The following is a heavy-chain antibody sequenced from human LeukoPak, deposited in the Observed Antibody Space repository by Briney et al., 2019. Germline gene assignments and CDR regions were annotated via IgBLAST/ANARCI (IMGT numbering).Heavy chain of an antibody. D-gene: IGHD3-22*01. V-gene: IGHV3-23*01. CDR1: GFKFSNYD. Sequence: PGGSLRLSCATSGFKFSNYDMNWVRQAPGEGLEWVSAIRGHDEATYYADSVKGRFTISRDNSLDTMYLQMNSLTTEDTAVYYCAKNITMMVFWGQGTLVTVSS. CDR2: IRGHDEAT. CDR3: AKNITMMVF. J-gene: IGHJ4*02.